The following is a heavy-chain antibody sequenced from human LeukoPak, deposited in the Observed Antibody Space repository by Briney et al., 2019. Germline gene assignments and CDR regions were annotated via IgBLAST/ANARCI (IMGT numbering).Heavy chain of an antibody. CDR2: ISYSGDST. J-gene: IGHJ4*02. V-gene: IGHV3-23*01. D-gene: IGHD6-19*01. CDR1: GFTFNTYA. Sequence: TGGSLRLSCAASGFTFNTYAMSWVRRAPGKGLEWVSSISYSGDSTDYADSVKGRLIISRDNSKNTLGLQMNSLRAEDTAIYYCARGTLAGYFLGYWGRGTLVTVSS. CDR3: ARGTLAGYFLGY.